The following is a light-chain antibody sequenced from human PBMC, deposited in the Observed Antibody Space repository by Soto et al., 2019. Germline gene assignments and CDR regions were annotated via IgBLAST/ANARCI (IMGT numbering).Light chain of an antibody. CDR1: SSDVGGYNY. V-gene: IGLV2-8*01. CDR3: SSYAGSSNV. CDR2: EVN. Sequence: QSALTQPLSASGAPGQSVAICCTGTSSDVGGYNYVSWYQQHPGKAPKLMIYEVNKRPSGVPDRFSGSKSGNTASLTVSGLQAEDEADYYCSSYAGSSNVFGTGTKVTVL. J-gene: IGLJ1*01.